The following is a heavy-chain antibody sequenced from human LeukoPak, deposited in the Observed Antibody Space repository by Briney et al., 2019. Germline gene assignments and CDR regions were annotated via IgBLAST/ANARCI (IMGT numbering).Heavy chain of an antibody. V-gene: IGHV3-53*01. D-gene: IGHD3-16*01. CDR1: GFTVSSNY. Sequence: PGGSLRLSCAASGFTVSSNYMSWVRQAPGKGLEWVSVIYSGGSAYYADSVKGRFTISRDNSKNTLYLQMNSLRAEDTAVYYCARGEIRLGFDYWGQGTLVTVSS. CDR2: IYSGGSA. J-gene: IGHJ4*02. CDR3: ARGEIRLGFDY.